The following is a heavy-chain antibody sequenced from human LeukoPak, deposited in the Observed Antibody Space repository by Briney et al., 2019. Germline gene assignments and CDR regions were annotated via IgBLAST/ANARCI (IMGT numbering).Heavy chain of an antibody. Sequence: ASVKVSCKVSVFTLTALSMHWVRQAPGKGLEWMANFNPEDGETIYAQKFQGRVSMTEDTSTDTAYMELSSLRSDDTAVYYCASDNYDKAFDVWGQGTVVIVSS. J-gene: IGHJ3*01. V-gene: IGHV1-24*01. CDR1: VFTLTALS. D-gene: IGHD3-22*01. CDR3: ASDNYDKAFDV. CDR2: FNPEDGET.